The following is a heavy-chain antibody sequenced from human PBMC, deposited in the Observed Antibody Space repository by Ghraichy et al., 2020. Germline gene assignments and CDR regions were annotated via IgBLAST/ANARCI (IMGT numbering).Heavy chain of an antibody. D-gene: IGHD2-2*01. J-gene: IGHJ6*02. CDR2: IYYSGST. CDR1: NDSISSSTYY. CDR3: ASGTFDIVVVPAAKKFYYCGLDA. V-gene: IGHV4-39*07. Sequence: SETLSLTCTVSNDSISSSTYYWGWIRQPPGKGLEWIGSIYYSGSTYYNPSLKSRVTISVDTSKNQFSLKLSSVTAADTAVYYCASGTFDIVVVPAAKKFYYCGLDAGGQGTRVTVS.